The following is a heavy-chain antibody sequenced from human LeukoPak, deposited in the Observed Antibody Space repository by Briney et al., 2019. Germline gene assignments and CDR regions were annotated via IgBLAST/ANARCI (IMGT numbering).Heavy chain of an antibody. CDR3: EISRNDDGVDYYFDY. Sequence: SEKVFCKASGGTFSSYAISWVRQAPGQGLEWMGGIIPIFGTAHYAQKFQGRVTITADESTGTAYMELSSLRSEDTAVYYCEISRNDDGVDYYFDYWGQGTLVTVSS. CDR1: GGTFSSYA. CDR2: IIPIFGTA. J-gene: IGHJ4*02. V-gene: IGHV1-69*13. D-gene: IGHD4-17*01.